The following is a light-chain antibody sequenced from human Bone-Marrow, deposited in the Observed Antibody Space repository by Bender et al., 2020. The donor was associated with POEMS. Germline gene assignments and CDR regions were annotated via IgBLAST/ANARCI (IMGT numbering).Light chain of an antibody. Sequence: SYEVTQPPSVSVSPGQTASITCSGDDLGDKYVAWYQQKPGQSPVLVIYQDTKRPSGIPERFSGSNSGNTATLTISGTQAMDEADYYCQAGDTYTGIFGGGTKLTVL. CDR1: DLGDKY. V-gene: IGLV3-1*01. J-gene: IGLJ2*01. CDR2: QDT. CDR3: QAGDTYTGI.